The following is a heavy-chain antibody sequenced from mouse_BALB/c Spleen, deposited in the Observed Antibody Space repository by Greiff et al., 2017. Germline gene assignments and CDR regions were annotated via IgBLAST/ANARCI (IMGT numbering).Heavy chain of an antibody. J-gene: IGHJ4*01. V-gene: IGHV5-15*02. CDR2: ISNLAYSI. CDR1: GFTFSDYG. D-gene: IGHD4-1*01. CDR3: ARGTGTDYAMDY. Sequence: DVQLVESGGGLVQPGGSRKLSCAASGFTFSDYGMAWVRQAPGKGPEWVAFISNLAYSIYYADTVTGRFTISRENAKNTLYLEMSSLRSEDTAMYYCARGTGTDYAMDYWGQGTSVTVSS.